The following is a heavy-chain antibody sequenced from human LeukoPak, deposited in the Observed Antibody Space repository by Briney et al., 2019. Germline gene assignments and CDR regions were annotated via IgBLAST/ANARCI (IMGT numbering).Heavy chain of an antibody. Sequence: GASVKVSCKASGGTFSSYAISWVRQAPGQGLEWMGGIIPIFGTANYAQKFQGRVTITADKSTSTAYMELSSLRSEDTAVYYCARIPPYGSGSYSYYGMDVWGKGTTVTVSP. CDR2: IIPIFGTA. CDR3: ARIPPYGSGSYSYYGMDV. CDR1: GGTFSSYA. D-gene: IGHD3-10*01. V-gene: IGHV1-69*06. J-gene: IGHJ6*04.